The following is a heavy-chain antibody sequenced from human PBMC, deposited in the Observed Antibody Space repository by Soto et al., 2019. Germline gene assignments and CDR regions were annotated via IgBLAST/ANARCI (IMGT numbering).Heavy chain of an antibody. J-gene: IGHJ3*02. CDR2: IYYSGST. D-gene: IGHD4-17*01. V-gene: IGHV4-31*03. CDR1: GGSISSGGYY. Sequence: SETLSLTCTVSGGSISSGGYYWSWIRQHPGKGLEWIGYIYYSGSTYYNPSLKSRVTISVDTSKNQFSLKLSSVTAADTAVYYCARAGPTVTTSPFDIWGQGTMVTVSS. CDR3: ARAGPTVTTSPFDI.